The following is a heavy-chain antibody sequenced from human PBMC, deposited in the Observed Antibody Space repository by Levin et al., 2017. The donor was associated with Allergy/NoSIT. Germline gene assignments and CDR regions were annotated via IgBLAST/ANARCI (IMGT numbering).Heavy chain of an antibody. J-gene: IGHJ4*02. D-gene: IGHD4-17*01. Sequence: PGESLKISCAASGFTFRNHAMNWVRQAPGKGLEWVSAITTSGATTHYADSVKGRFTISRDNSKHTLSLQMNSLRAEDTAFYYCAKGQDYGDTLHFDYCGQGTLVTVSS. CDR3: AKGQDYGDTLHFDY. CDR2: ITTSGATT. CDR1: GFTFRNHA. V-gene: IGHV3-23*01.